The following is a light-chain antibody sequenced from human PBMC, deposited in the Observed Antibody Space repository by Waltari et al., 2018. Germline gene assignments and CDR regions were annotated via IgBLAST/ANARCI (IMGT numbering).Light chain of an antibody. CDR3: CSYAGPNLPVL. CDR2: EVT. Sequence: QPALSQPASVSGSPGQSITISCSGTSSDIRAYNFVSWYQQHPGKAPKIVIYEVTERPSGVSNRFSGSKSGNTASLTISGLQAEDEADYYCCSYAGPNLPVLFGGGTRLNVL. V-gene: IGLV2-23*02. CDR1: SSDIRAYNF. J-gene: IGLJ2*01.